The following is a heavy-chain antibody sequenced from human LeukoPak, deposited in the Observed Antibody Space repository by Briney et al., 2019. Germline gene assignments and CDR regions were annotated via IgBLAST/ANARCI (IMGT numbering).Heavy chain of an antibody. CDR3: ARDPVPYDSSGYYSGVN. CDR2: INPNSGGT. D-gene: IGHD3-22*01. J-gene: IGHJ4*02. Sequence: ASVKVSCKASGYTFTGYYMHWVRQAPGQGLEWMGWINPNSGGTNYAQKLQGRVTMTTDTSTSTAYMELRSLRSDDTAVYYCARDPVPYDSSGYYSGVNWGQGTLVTVSS. V-gene: IGHV1-2*02. CDR1: GYTFTGYY.